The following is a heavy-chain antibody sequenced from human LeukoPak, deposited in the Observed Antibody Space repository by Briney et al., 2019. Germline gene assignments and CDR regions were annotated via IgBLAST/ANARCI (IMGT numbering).Heavy chain of an antibody. Sequence: GGSLRLSCAASGFTFSSYAMSWVRQAPGKGLEWVAATSSSDPGTYHADSVRGRFTISRDNSKNTLYLQMNRLRVEDAAVYYCARAPVTSCRGAFCYPFDYWGQGTLVTVSS. CDR2: TSSSDPGT. V-gene: IGHV3-23*01. J-gene: IGHJ4*02. D-gene: IGHD2-15*01. CDR3: ARAPVTSCRGAFCYPFDY. CDR1: GFTFSSYA.